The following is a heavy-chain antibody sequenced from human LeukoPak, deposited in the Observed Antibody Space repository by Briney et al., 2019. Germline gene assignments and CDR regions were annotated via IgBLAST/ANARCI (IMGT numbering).Heavy chain of an antibody. J-gene: IGHJ3*02. CDR1: GYTFTSYG. CDR2: ISAYNGNT. Sequence: GASVKVSCKASGYTFTSYGISWVRQAPGQGLEWMGWISAYNGNTNYAQKLQGRVTMTTDTSTSTAYMELRSLRSDDTAVYYCARSRAWGANAYYYDSSGFPNAFDIWGQGTMVTVSS. V-gene: IGHV1-18*01. CDR3: ARSRAWGANAYYYDSSGFPNAFDI. D-gene: IGHD3-22*01.